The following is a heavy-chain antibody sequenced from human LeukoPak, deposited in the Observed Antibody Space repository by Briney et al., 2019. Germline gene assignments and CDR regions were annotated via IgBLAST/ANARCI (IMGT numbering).Heavy chain of an antibody. Sequence: GASVKVSCKASGYTFTSYGISWVRQAPGQGLEWMGWISAYNGNTDYAQKLQGRVTMTTDTSTSTAYMELRSLRSDDTAVYYCARAMRVGHYEDIVVVPAAINWFDPWGQGTLVTVSS. D-gene: IGHD2-2*01. CDR3: ARAMRVGHYEDIVVVPAAINWFDP. J-gene: IGHJ5*02. CDR1: GYTFTSYG. CDR2: ISAYNGNT. V-gene: IGHV1-18*01.